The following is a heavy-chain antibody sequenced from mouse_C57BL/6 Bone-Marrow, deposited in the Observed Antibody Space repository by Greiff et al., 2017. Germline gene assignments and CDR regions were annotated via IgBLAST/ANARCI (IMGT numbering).Heavy chain of an antibody. CDR2: INPSNGGT. Sequence: QVQLQQPGTELVKPGASVKLSCKASGYTFTSYWMHWVKQRPGQGLEWIGNINPSNGGTNYNEKFKSKATLTVDKSSSTAYMQLSSLTSEDSAVYDCARWRYYGSSPYDYAMDYWGQGTSVTVSS. V-gene: IGHV1-53*01. CDR3: ARWRYYGSSPYDYAMDY. D-gene: IGHD1-1*01. J-gene: IGHJ4*01. CDR1: GYTFTSYW.